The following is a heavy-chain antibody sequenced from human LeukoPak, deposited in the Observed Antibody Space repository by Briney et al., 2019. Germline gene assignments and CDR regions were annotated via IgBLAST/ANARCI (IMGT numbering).Heavy chain of an antibody. CDR1: GGSISSGGYY. V-gene: IGHV4-30-2*01. D-gene: IGHD2-2*02. CDR2: IYHSGST. Sequence: PSETLSLTCTVSGGSISSGGYYWSWIRQPPGKGLEWIGYIYHSGSTYYNPSLKSRVTISVDRSKNQFSLKLSSVTAADTAVYYCARGYCSSTSCYRSYNYMDVWGKGTTVTVSS. CDR3: ARGYCSSTSCYRSYNYMDV. J-gene: IGHJ6*03.